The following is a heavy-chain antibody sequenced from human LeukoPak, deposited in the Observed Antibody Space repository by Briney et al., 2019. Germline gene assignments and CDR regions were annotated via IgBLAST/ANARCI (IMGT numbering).Heavy chain of an antibody. V-gene: IGHV3-64*02. CDR1: GFTFSMCS. CDR2: INSDGSST. D-gene: IGHD2-15*01. J-gene: IGHJ4*02. Sequence: GGSLRLSCAASGFTFSMCSMHWVRQAPGKGLECVSAINSDGSSTYYADSVRGRFTISRDNSKNTLYLQMGSLITEDMAVYYCARVLAGYDYWGQGTLVTVSS. CDR3: ARVLAGYDY.